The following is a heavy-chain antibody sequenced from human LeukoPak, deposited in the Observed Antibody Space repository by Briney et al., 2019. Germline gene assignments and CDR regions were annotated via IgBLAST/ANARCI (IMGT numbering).Heavy chain of an antibody. CDR2: INHSGST. CDR1: GGSFSGYY. J-gene: IGHJ5*02. D-gene: IGHD2-2*01. CDR3: ARPGYCSSTSCYNWFDP. Sequence: SETLSLTCAIYGGSFSGYYWSWIRQPPGKGLEWIGEINHSGSTNYNPSLKSRVTISVDTSKNQFSLKLGSVTAADTAVYYCARPGYCSSTSCYNWFDPWGQGTLVTVSS. V-gene: IGHV4-34*01.